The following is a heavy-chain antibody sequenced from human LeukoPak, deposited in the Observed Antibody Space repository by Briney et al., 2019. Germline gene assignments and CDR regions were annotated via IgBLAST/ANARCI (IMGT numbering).Heavy chain of an antibody. D-gene: IGHD3-22*01. CDR2: ISSSGTTI. CDR1: GFSFSSYS. V-gene: IGHV3-48*04. Sequence: GGSLRLSCVASGFSFSSYSMNWVRQAPGKGLEWVSYISSSGTTIYYADSVKGRFTISRDNAKNSLYLQMNSLRAEDTAVYYCIKWLSSWGQGTMVTVSS. CDR3: IKWLSS. J-gene: IGHJ3*01.